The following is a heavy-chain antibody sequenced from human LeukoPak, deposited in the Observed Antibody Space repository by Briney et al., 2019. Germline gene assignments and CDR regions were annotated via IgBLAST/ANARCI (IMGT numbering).Heavy chain of an antibody. Sequence: ASVKVSCKVSGYIFTDYYMHWVQQAPGKGLEWMGLVDPEDGETIYAEKFQGRVTITADTSTDTAYMELSSLRAEDTAVYYCASYYDSSGLMYYYYYMDVWGKGTTVTVSS. CDR3: ASYYDSSGLMYYYYYMDV. D-gene: IGHD3-22*01. CDR2: VDPEDGET. J-gene: IGHJ6*03. V-gene: IGHV1-69-2*01. CDR1: GYIFTDYY.